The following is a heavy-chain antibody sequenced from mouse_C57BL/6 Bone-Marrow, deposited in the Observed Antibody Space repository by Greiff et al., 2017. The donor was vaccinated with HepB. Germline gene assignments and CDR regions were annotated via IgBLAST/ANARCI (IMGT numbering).Heavy chain of an antibody. D-gene: IGHD1-1*01. CDR3: TGGTTVRDY. CDR1: GFTFSNYW. CDR2: IRLKSDNYAT. Sequence: EVHLVESGGGLVQPGGSMKLSCVASGFTFSNYWMNWVRQSPEKGLEWVAQIRLKSDNYATHYAESVEGRFTISRDDSKSSVYLQMNNLRAEDTGIYYCTGGTTVRDYWGQGTTLTVSS. V-gene: IGHV6-3*01. J-gene: IGHJ2*01.